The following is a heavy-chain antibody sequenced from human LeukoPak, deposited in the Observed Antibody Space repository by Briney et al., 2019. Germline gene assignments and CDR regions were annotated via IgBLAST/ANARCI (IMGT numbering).Heavy chain of an antibody. J-gene: IGHJ4*02. CDR3: ARGLGIVVVPAASAFDY. CDR1: GGSISSYY. Sequence: SETLSLTCTVSGGSISSYYWSWIRQPPGKGLEWIGYIYYSGSTNYNPSLKSRVTISVDTSKNQFSLKLSSVTAADTAVYYCARGLGIVVVPAASAFDYWGQGTLVTVSS. D-gene: IGHD2-2*01. CDR2: IYYSGST. V-gene: IGHV4-59*01.